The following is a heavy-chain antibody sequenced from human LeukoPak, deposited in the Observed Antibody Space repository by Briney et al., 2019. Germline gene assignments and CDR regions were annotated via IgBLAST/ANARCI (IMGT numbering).Heavy chain of an antibody. D-gene: IGHD2-15*01. CDR2: ISGSGGST. J-gene: IGHJ4*02. Sequence: GGSLRLSCSASGFSCSSYAMSWVRQAPGQGLEGCSAISGSGGSTDYADSVKGRFTISRDNCKNPLYLQMTSLRAEDTAVYYCAKDRPDGYCSGGSCLAGAYWGQGTLVTVSS. CDR3: AKDRPDGYCSGGSCLAGAY. CDR1: GFSCSSYA. V-gene: IGHV3-23*01.